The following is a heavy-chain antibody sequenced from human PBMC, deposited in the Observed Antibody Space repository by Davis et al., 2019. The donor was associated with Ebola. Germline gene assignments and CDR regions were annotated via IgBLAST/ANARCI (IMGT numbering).Heavy chain of an antibody. CDR3: ARGVDPGRYYYYGMDV. CDR1: GFTFSSYS. D-gene: IGHD1-14*01. CDR2: ISSSSSTI. V-gene: IGHV3-48*02. Sequence: GGSLRLSCAASGFTFSSYSMNWVRQAPGKGLEWVSYISSSSSTIYYADSVKGRFTISRDNAKNSLYLQMNSLRDEDTAVYYCARGVDPGRYYYYGMDVWGQGTTVTVSS. J-gene: IGHJ6*02.